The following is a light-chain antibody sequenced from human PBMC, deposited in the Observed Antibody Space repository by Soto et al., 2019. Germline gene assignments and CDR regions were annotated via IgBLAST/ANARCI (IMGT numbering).Light chain of an antibody. CDR1: SSDVGAYNF. Sequence: QSVLTQPASVSGSPGQSISISCTGTSSDVGAYNFVSWYQQHPDKAPKLVIFDVNNRPSGVSNRFSGSKSGNTASLTISGLRAEDEADYYCTSDTSISTYVFGTGTKLTVL. J-gene: IGLJ1*01. V-gene: IGLV2-14*01. CDR3: TSDTSISTYV. CDR2: DVN.